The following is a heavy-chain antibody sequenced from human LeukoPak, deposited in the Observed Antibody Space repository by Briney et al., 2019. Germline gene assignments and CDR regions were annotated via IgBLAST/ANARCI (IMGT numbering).Heavy chain of an antibody. Sequence: GGSLRLSCAASGFTFSSYGMHWVRQAPGKGLEWVALIWYDGSNKYYADSVKGRLTISRDNSKNTLYLQMNTLRAEDTAVYYCAREGPRGNSQFDYWGQGTLVTVSS. J-gene: IGHJ4*02. CDR2: IWYDGSNK. CDR3: AREGPRGNSQFDY. D-gene: IGHD2/OR15-2a*01. CDR1: GFTFSSYG. V-gene: IGHV3-33*01.